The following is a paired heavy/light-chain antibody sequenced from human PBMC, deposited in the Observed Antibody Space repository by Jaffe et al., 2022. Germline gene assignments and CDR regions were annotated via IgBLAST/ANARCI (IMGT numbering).Light chain of an antibody. CDR3: SSFTTITTYV. CDR1: SSDIGAYNY. Sequence: QSALTQPASVSGSPGQSITISCSGTSSDIGAYNYVSWYQQHPGKAPKLIIYEVNNRPSGVSNRFFGSKSGNTASLTISGLQAEDEADYYCSSFTTITTYVFGTGTKVTVL. J-gene: IGLJ1*01. V-gene: IGLV2-14*01. CDR2: EVN.
Heavy chain of an antibody. Sequence: QVQLVESGGGVVQPGWSLRLSCAASGFSFSHFGMHWVRQAPDKGLEWVSYVSHDGSDEFYADSVKGRFTISRDNSKNTLYLQVNSLGPEDTAVYYCAKDSGRTEGWFDPWGQGTLVTVSS. J-gene: IGHJ5*02. CDR1: GFSFSHFG. CDR2: VSHDGSDE. V-gene: IGHV3-30*18. D-gene: IGHD1-26*01. CDR3: AKDSGRTEGWFDP.